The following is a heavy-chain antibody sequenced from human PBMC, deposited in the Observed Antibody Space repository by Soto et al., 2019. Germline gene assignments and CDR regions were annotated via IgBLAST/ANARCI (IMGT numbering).Heavy chain of an antibody. CDR3: ARTPNPDFCSRFGWAYYYYYMDV. CDR2: ISSSSSYI. D-gene: IGHD3-3*01. J-gene: IGHJ6*03. CDR1: GFTFSSYS. V-gene: IGHV3-21*01. Sequence: EVQLVESGGGLVKPGGSLRLSCAASGFTFSSYSMNWVRQAPGKGLEWVSSISSSSSYIYYPDSVKGRFTLSRDNAKNSLYLQMHLLRAEATAVYYCARTPNPDFCSRFGWAYYYYYMDVCGKGTTVTVSS.